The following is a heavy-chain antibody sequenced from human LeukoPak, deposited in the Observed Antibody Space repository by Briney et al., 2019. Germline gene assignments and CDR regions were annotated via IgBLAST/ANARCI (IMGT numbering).Heavy chain of an antibody. CDR2: ISYDGSNK. J-gene: IGHJ4*02. D-gene: IGHD4/OR15-4a*01. CDR3: AKDVFSANWYYFDF. CDR1: GFTFSSYG. Sequence: GGSLRLSCAASGFTFSSYGMHWVRQAPGKGLEWVAVISYDGSNKYYADSVKGRFTISRDNSKNTLYLQMNSLRAEDTAFYYCAKDVFSANWYYFDFWGQGALVTVSS. V-gene: IGHV3-30*18.